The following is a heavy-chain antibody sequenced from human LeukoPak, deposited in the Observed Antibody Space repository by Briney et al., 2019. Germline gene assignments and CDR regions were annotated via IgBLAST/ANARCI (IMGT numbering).Heavy chain of an antibody. CDR2: ISSDGKHT. D-gene: IGHD5/OR15-5a*01. V-gene: IGHV3-74*01. CDR1: AFTFSTYM. CDR3: ARDHRSCLSEVGFDS. Sequence: GGSLRLSCTASAFTFSTYMIHWVRQAPGKGLVWVSRISSDGKHTDYADSVKGRFTISRDNAKNTVYLHMTSLRAEDTAIYYCARDHRSCLSEVGFDSWGQGTLVTVST. J-gene: IGHJ5*01.